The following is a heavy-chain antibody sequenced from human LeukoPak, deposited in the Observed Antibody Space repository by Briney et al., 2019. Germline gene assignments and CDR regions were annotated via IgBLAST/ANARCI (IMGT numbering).Heavy chain of an antibody. CDR1: GFTFSSYW. CDR3: ARGPDK. V-gene: IGHV3-53*01. CDR2: IFSDNGT. Sequence: GGSLRLSCAASGFTFSSYWMSWVRQAPGKGLEWVSVIFSDNGTYYADSVKGRFTISRDNSKSTVSLQMNSLRAEDTAMYYCARGPDKWGQGTLVTVSS. J-gene: IGHJ4*02.